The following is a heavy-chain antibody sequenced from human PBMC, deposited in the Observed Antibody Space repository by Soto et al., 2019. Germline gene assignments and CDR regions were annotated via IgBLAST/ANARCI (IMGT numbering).Heavy chain of an antibody. Sequence: QLQLQESGPGLVKPSETLSLTCTVSGGSISSSSYYWGWIRQPPGKGLEWIGSIYYSGSTYYNPSLKRRVTISVDTSKNQFSLKLSSVTAADTAVYYCARERGETVRLMITFGGVPDIFDYWGQGTLVTVSS. D-gene: IGHD3-16*01. CDR1: GGSISSSSYY. J-gene: IGHJ4*02. CDR3: ARERGETVRLMITFGGVPDIFDY. CDR2: IYYSGST. V-gene: IGHV4-39*02.